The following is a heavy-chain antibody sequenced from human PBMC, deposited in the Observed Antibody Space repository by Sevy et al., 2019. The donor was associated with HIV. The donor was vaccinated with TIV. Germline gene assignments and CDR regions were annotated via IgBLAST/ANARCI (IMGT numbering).Heavy chain of an antibody. V-gene: IGHV1-8*01. J-gene: IGHJ6*02. Sequence: ASVKVSCKASGYTFSGYDINWVRLSTGQGLEWMGWMNPNSGNTGYAQKFQGRVTMTRNTSISSAYMELSSLRAEDTDVYDWAREASGYYSYDHDGLDVWGQGTTVTVSS. CDR3: AREASGYYSYDHDGLDV. D-gene: IGHD3-22*01. CDR1: GYTFSGYD. CDR2: MNPNSGNT.